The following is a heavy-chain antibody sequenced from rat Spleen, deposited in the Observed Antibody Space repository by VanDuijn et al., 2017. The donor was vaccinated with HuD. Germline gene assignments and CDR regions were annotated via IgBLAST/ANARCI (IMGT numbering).Heavy chain of an antibody. CDR2: IWTGGST. CDR3: ARDAGILRY. CDR1: GFSLTRYH. J-gene: IGHJ2*01. D-gene: IGHD1-6*01. V-gene: IGHV2-43*01. Sequence: QVQLKESGPGLVQPSQTLSLTCTVSGFSLTRYHVTWVRQPPGKGLEWMGVIWTGGSTSYNSLLKSRLSISRDISKSQVFLRMSCLQTEDTATYYCARDAGILRYWGQGVMVTVSS.